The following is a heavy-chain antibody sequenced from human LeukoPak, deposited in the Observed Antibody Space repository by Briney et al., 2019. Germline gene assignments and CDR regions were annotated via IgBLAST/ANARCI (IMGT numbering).Heavy chain of an antibody. CDR1: GYSFTGYY. V-gene: IGHV1-2*02. D-gene: IGHD2-8*01. J-gene: IGHJ6*03. CDR2: INPNSGDT. CDR3: ARGGLRVMVYRLYYMDV. Sequence: ASVKVSCRASGYSFTGYYMHWVRQAPGQGLEWMGWINPNSGDTKYAQKFQGRVTMTRDTSISTAYMELTRLRSDDTAVYYCARGGLRVMVYRLYYMDVWGKGTTVTVSS.